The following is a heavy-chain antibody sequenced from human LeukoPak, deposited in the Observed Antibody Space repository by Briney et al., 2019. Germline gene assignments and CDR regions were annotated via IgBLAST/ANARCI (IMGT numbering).Heavy chain of an antibody. V-gene: IGHV4-4*02. D-gene: IGHD1-26*01. Sequence: SETLSLTCAVSGGSINIDNWWSWVRQPPGKGLEWIGEIYHSGSTNYNPSLKSRVTMSVDKSKNHFSLNLSSVTAADTAVYYCVRVGRHGLPNWGQGTLVTVSS. CDR3: VRVGRHGLPN. CDR1: GGSINIDNW. CDR2: IYHSGST. J-gene: IGHJ4*02.